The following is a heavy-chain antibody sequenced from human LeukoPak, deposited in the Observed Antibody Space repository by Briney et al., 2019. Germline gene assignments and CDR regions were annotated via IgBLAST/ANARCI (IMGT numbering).Heavy chain of an antibody. Sequence: GGSLRLSCAASGFTFSSYAMHWVCQAPGKGLEWVAVISYDGSNKYYADSVKGRFTISRDNSKNTLYLQMNSLRAEDTAVYYCAREGYCGGDCYIYFDYWGQGTLVTVSS. CDR1: GFTFSSYA. CDR2: ISYDGSNK. V-gene: IGHV3-30*04. D-gene: IGHD2-21*02. J-gene: IGHJ4*02. CDR3: AREGYCGGDCYIYFDY.